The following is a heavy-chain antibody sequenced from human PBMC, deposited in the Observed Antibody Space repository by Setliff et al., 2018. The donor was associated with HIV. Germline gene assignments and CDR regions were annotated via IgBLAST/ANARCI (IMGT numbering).Heavy chain of an antibody. Sequence: LSLTCTVSGGSISSGSYYWSWIRQPAGKGLEWIGRIYTTGSTNYNPSLKSRVTISVDTSKNQFSLKLSSVTAADTAVYYCARVLWFGDDNWFDPWGQGTLVTVSS. CDR2: IYTTGST. CDR1: GGSISSGSYY. CDR3: ARVLWFGDDNWFDP. D-gene: IGHD3-10*01. J-gene: IGHJ5*02. V-gene: IGHV4-61*02.